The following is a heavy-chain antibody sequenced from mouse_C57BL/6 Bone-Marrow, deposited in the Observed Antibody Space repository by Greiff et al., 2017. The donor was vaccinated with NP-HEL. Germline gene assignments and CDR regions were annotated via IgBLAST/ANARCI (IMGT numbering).Heavy chain of an antibody. Sequence: QVQLQQSGAELVRPGTSVKVSCKASGYAFTNYLIEWVKQRPGQGLEWIGVINPGSGGTNYNEKFKGKATLTADKSSSTAYMQLSSLTSEDSAVYFCARIDYGSSYDAMDYWGQGTSVTVSS. V-gene: IGHV1-54*01. CDR2: INPGSGGT. D-gene: IGHD1-1*01. J-gene: IGHJ4*01. CDR1: GYAFTNYL. CDR3: ARIDYGSSYDAMDY.